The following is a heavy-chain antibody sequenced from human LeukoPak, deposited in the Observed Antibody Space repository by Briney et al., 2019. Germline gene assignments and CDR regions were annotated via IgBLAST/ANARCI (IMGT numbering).Heavy chain of an antibody. CDR3: AREGIVVVPAAMQDYYYYMDV. CDR2: INGGPENT. CDR1: GYTFTNYA. Sequence: GASVKVSCKASGYTFTNYAIHWVRQAPGQSLDWMGQINGGPENTKYSQRFLGRVTITRDISANTAYMELRSLRSDDTAVYYCAREGIVVVPAAMQDYYYYMDVWGKGTTVTVSS. D-gene: IGHD2-2*01. V-gene: IGHV1-3*01. J-gene: IGHJ6*03.